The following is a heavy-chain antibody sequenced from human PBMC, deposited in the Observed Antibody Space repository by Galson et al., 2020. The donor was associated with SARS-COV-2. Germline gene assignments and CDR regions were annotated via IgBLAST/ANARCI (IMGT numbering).Heavy chain of an antibody. Sequence: GGSLRFSCAASGFTISSYAMHWVRQAPGKGLEWVADISYDGSNKYYADPVKRRFTISRDNSKNTLHLQMNSMRAEDTAVYYCAKSGSGYYSSFFGCWGQGTLGTVAS. J-gene: IGHJ4*02. V-gene: IGHV3-30*04. CDR1: GFTISSYA. CDR3: AKSGSGYYSSFFGC. CDR2: ISYDGSNK. D-gene: IGHD3-22*01.